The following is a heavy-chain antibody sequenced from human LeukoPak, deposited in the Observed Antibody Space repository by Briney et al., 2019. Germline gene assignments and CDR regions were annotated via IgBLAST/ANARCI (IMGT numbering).Heavy chain of an antibody. J-gene: IGHJ4*02. CDR3: AKDMPMVRGVIDY. D-gene: IGHD3-10*01. V-gene: IGHV3-9*01. CDR1: EFSVCSNY. CDR2: ISWNSGSI. Sequence: SGGSLRLSCAASEFSVCSNYMTWVRQAPGKGLEWVSAISWNSGSIDYADSVKGRFTISRDNAKNSLYLQMNSLRAEDTAFYYCAKDMPMVRGVIDYWGQGTLVTVSS.